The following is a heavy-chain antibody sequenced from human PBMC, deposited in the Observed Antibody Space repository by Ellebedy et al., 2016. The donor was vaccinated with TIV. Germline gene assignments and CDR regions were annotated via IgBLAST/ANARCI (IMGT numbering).Heavy chain of an antibody. Sequence: AASVKVSCKTSVYTFTDYYIHWVRQAPGQGLEWMAWINPNSGGTNYAQKFQGRVTVTRDTSTGTAFLELSRLKSDDTAVYYCTRDLTNIVSGDYWGHGTLITVSS. CDR2: INPNSGGT. D-gene: IGHD5/OR15-5a*01. CDR3: TRDLTNIVSGDY. CDR1: VYTFTDYY. J-gene: IGHJ4*01. V-gene: IGHV1-2*02.